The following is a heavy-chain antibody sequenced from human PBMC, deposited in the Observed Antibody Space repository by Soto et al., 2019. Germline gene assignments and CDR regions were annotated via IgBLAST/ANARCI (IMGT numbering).Heavy chain of an antibody. V-gene: IGHV3-53*01. D-gene: IGHD3-16*01. J-gene: IGHJ4*02. Sequence: EVQLVESGGGLIQPGGSLRLSCAVSGFTVSNNYMSWVRQAPGKGLEGVSVIYSGGYTAYGDSVKGRFTISRDNSKNTLNLKINGRTAAGAAVYLCGTAGGGGGYWGQGTLVTVSS. CDR2: IYSGGYT. CDR3: GTAGGGGGY. CDR1: GFTVSNNY.